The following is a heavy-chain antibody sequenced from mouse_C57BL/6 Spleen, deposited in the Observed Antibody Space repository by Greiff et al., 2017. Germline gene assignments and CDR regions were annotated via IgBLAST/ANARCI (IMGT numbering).Heavy chain of an antibody. Sequence: DVQLQESGPGLVKPSQSLSLTCSVTGYSITSGYYWNWIRQFPGNKLEWMGYISYDGSNNYNPSLKNRISITRDTSKNQFFLKLNSVTTEDTATYYCARDSVYDYSYAMDYWGQGTSVTVSS. D-gene: IGHD2-4*01. V-gene: IGHV3-6*01. CDR1: GYSITSGYY. CDR2: ISYDGSN. J-gene: IGHJ4*01. CDR3: ARDSVYDYSYAMDY.